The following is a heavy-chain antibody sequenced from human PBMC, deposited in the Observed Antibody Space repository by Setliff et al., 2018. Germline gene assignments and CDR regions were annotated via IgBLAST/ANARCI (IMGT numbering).Heavy chain of an antibody. CDR3: ARVSRSYGLPLDY. J-gene: IGHJ4*02. CDR1: GFTFNNFA. CDR2: IWYDGSNK. Sequence: GGSLRLSCAASGFTFNNFAMHWVRQAPGKGLEWVAVIWYDGSNKYYADSVKGRFTISRDNSKNTLYLQMNSLRAEDTAVYYCARVSRSYGLPLDYWGQGTLVTVSS. D-gene: IGHD5-18*01. V-gene: IGHV3-33*01.